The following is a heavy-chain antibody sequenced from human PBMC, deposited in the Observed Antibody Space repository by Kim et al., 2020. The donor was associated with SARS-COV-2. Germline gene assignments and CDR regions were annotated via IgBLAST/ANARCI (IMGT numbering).Heavy chain of an antibody. CDR2: IWYDGSNK. D-gene: IGHD5-18*01. CDR3: ARARDVDTAMVRAYYYYYGMDV. J-gene: IGHJ6*02. Sequence: GGSLRLSCAASGFTFSSYGMHWVRQAPGKGLEWVAVIWYDGSNKYYADSVKGRFTISRDNSKNTLYLQMNSLRAEDTAVYYCARARDVDTAMVRAYYYYYGMDVWGQGTTVTVSS. V-gene: IGHV3-33*01. CDR1: GFTFSSYG.